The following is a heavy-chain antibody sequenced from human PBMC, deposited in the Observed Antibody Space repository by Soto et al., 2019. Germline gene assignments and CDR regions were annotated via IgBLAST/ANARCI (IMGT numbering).Heavy chain of an antibody. CDR1: GGSISSYY. CDR3: ARDYDILTGPLPRDDY. Sequence: SETLSLTCTVSGGSISSYYWSWIRQPPGKGLEWIGYIYYSGSTNYNPSLKSRVTISVDTSKNQFSLKLSSVTAADTAVYYCARDYDILTGPLPRDDYWGQGTLVTVSS. J-gene: IGHJ4*02. D-gene: IGHD3-9*01. CDR2: IYYSGST. V-gene: IGHV4-59*08.